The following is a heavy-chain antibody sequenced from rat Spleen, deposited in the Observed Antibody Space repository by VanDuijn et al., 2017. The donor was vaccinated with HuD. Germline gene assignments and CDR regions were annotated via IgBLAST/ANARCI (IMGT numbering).Heavy chain of an antibody. CDR2: INTGSGGT. CDR1: GYTFTNYY. Sequence: QVQLQQSGAELAKPGSSVKLSCKASGYTFTNYYISWIKQTTGQGLEYIGYINTGSGGTNYNEKFKGKATLTVDKSSSTAFMQLSSLTPDDSAVYYCAREGYSGADAWGQGASVTVSS. V-gene: IGHV1-43*01. D-gene: IGHD1-1*01. CDR3: AREGYSGADA. J-gene: IGHJ4*01.